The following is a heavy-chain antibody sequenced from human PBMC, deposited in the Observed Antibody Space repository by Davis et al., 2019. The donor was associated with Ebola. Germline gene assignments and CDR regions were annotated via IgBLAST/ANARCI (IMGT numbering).Heavy chain of an antibody. J-gene: IGHJ4*02. V-gene: IGHV1-3*01. CDR2: VHGGNGNT. CDR3: TRATFGYNSGWYADY. Sequence: ASVKVSCKASGYTFTNYAVHWVRQAPGQRLEWMGWVHGGNGNTKYSQRFQGRVTITTDTSASTAYLDLSSLRSDDTAVFYCTRATFGYNSGWYADYWGQGTLVTVSS. CDR1: GYTFTNYA. D-gene: IGHD6-19*01.